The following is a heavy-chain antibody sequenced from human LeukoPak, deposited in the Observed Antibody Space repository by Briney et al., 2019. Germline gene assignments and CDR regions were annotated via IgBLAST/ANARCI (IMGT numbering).Heavy chain of an antibody. V-gene: IGHV3-23*01. CDR3: AKSSKAVMYYFDY. CDR2: ISGIGGSA. CDR1: GLTFSRSA. Sequence: GGSLRLSCAASGLTFSRSAMTWVPQAPGKGLEWVSAISGIGGSAFYADFVKGRFTISRDNSKNTLYLQMNSLRAEDTAVYYCAKSSKAVMYYFDYWGQGTLVTVSS. J-gene: IGHJ4*02. D-gene: IGHD3-16*01.